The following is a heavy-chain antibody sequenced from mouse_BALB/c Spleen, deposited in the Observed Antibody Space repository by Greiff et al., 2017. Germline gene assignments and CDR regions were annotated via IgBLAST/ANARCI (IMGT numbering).Heavy chain of an antibody. CDR3: AREELSPFAY. V-gene: IGHV5-6*03. D-gene: IGHD6-1*01. CDR2: ISDGGSYT. CDR1: GFTFSSFG. Sequence: EVKLVESGGGLVKPGGSRKLSCAASGFTFSSFGMHWVRQAPEKGLEWVAYISDGGSYTYYPDSVKGRFTISRDNAKNNLYLQMSSLKSEDTAMYYCAREELSPFAYWGQGTLVTVSA. J-gene: IGHJ3*01.